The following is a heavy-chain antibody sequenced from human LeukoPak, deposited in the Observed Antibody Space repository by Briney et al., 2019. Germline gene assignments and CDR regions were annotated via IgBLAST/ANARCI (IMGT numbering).Heavy chain of an antibody. J-gene: IGHJ4*02. V-gene: IGHV3-23*01. Sequence: GGSLRLSCAASGFTFSSYAMSWVRQAPGKGLEWVSAISGSGGSTYYADSVKGRFTISRENSKDTLYLQMNGLRAEDTAVYYCAKDVGLSVGTTPFDYWGRGTLVTVSS. D-gene: IGHD1-26*01. CDR2: ISGSGGST. CDR1: GFTFSSYA. CDR3: AKDVGLSVGTTPFDY.